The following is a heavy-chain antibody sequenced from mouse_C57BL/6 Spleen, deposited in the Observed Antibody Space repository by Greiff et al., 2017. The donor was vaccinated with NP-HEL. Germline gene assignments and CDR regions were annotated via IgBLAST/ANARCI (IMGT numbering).Heavy chain of an antibody. Sequence: QVQLQQSGAELVRPGASVTLSCKASGYTFTDYEMHWVKQTPVHGLEWIGAIDPETGGTAYNQKFKGKAILTADKSSSTAYMGLRSLTSEDSAVYYCTGRNYRDFDVWGTGTTVTVSS. V-gene: IGHV1-15*01. J-gene: IGHJ1*03. CDR1: GYTFTDYE. CDR3: TGRNYRDFDV. CDR2: IDPETGGT.